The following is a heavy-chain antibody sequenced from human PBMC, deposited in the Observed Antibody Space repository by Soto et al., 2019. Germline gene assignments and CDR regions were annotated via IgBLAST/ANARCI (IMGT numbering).Heavy chain of an antibody. CDR2: ISAYNGNT. CDR3: ARDIVVVPAACFDY. CDR1: GYTFTSYG. D-gene: IGHD2-2*01. V-gene: IGHV1-18*01. J-gene: IGHJ4*02. Sequence: GASVKVSCKASGYTFTSYGISWVRQAPGQGLEWMGWISAYNGNTNYAQKLQGRVTMATDTSTSTAYMELRSLRSDDTAVYYCARDIVVVPAACFDYWGQGTLVTVSS.